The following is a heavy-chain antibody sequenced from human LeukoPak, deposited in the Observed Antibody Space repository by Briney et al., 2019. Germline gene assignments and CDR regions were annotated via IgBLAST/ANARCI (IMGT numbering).Heavy chain of an antibody. CDR3: ASIIAARPVDY. V-gene: IGHV4-39*01. CDR2: IYYSGST. Sequence: PSETLSLTCTVSGGSISSSSYYWGWIRQPPGKGLEWSGSIYYSGSTYYNPSLKSRVTISVDTSKNQFSLKLSSVTAADTAVYYCASIIAARPVDYWGQGTLVTVSS. CDR1: GGSISSSSYY. D-gene: IGHD6-6*01. J-gene: IGHJ4*02.